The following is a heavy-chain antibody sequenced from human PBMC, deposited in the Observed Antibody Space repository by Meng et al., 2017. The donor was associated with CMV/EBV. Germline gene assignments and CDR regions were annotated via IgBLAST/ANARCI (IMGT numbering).Heavy chain of an antibody. D-gene: IGHD2-8*01. CDR2: IYYSGST. CDR1: GGSISSSSYY. CDR3: ARSIVLMVYAENGFDP. V-gene: IGHV4-39*07. Sequence: LQESVPGLVSHAQPLSLSVKFSGGSISSSSYYWGCIRQPPGKGLEWIGSIYYSGSTYYNQSLKSRVTISVDTSKNQFSLKLSSVTAADTAVYYCARSIVLMVYAENGFDPWGQGILVVASS. J-gene: IGHJ5*02.